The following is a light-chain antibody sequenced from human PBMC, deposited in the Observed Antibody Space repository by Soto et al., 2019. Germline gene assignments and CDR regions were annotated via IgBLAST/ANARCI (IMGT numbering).Light chain of an antibody. J-gene: IGKJ1*01. CDR1: QTVSNNY. CDR3: QQYDSSPK. CDR2: GAS. Sequence: ESVLTQSPGTLYLSPGERDTLSCRASQTVSNNYLAWYQHKPGQTPTVLIYGASTRATGIPDRFSGSGSGTDFTLTISRLEPEDFAVYYCQQYDSSPKFGQGTKVEIK. V-gene: IGKV3-20*01.